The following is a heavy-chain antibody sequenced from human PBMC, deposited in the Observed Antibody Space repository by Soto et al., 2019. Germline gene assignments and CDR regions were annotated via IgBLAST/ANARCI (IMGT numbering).Heavy chain of an antibody. CDR3: ARASHRDYDFWSGYYNPGTDYYYYGMDV. CDR2: ISYDGSNK. Sequence: PGGSLRLSCAASGFTFSSDAMHWVRQAPGKGLEWVAVISYDGSNKYHADSVKGRFTISRDNSKNTLYLQMNSLRAEDTAVYYCARASHRDYDFWSGYYNPGTDYYYYGMDVWGQGTTVTVS. CDR1: GFTFSSDA. J-gene: IGHJ6*02. V-gene: IGHV3-30-3*01. D-gene: IGHD3-3*01.